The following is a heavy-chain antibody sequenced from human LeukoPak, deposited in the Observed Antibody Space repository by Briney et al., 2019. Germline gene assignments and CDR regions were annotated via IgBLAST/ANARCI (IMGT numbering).Heavy chain of an antibody. Sequence: PSETLSLTCTVSGGSISSYYWSWIRQPPGKGLEWIGYIYYSGSTNYNPSLKSRVTMSVDTSKNQFSLKLSSVTAADTAVYYCARGRYGGNSDFDYWGQGTLVTVSS. CDR2: IYYSGST. D-gene: IGHD4-23*01. CDR1: GGSISSYY. CDR3: ARGRYGGNSDFDY. J-gene: IGHJ4*02. V-gene: IGHV4-59*12.